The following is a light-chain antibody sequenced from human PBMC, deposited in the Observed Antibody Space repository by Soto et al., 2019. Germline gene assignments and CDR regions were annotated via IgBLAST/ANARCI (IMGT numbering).Light chain of an antibody. V-gene: IGKV3-11*01. CDR2: DAS. CDR1: QSVSSY. CDR3: QQRSSWPWT. Sequence: EIVLTQSPATLSLSPGERATLSCRASQSVSSYLAWYQQKSGQAPRLLIYDASNRATGIPARFGGSGSGTDFTLTISSLEPEDFAVYYCQQRSSWPWTFDQGTKVEIK. J-gene: IGKJ1*01.